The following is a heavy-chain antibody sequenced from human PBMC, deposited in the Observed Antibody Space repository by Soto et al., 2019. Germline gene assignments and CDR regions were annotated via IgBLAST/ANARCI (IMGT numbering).Heavy chain of an antibody. J-gene: IGHJ4*02. V-gene: IGHV3-23*01. D-gene: IGHD1-26*01. CDR2: IGASGAGT. CDR3: ALRKTGSYFDY. CDR1: GFTFSSYA. Sequence: GGSLRLSCAASGFTFSSYAMSWVRQAPGKGLEWVSAIGASGAGTYYAEYVKGRFTISRDNSKNTLYLQVNSLRAEDTAVYYCALRKTGSYFDYRGKGTLGTVSS.